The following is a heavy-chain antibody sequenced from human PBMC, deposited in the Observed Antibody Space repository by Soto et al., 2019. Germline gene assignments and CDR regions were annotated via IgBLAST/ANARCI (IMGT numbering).Heavy chain of an antibody. V-gene: IGHV3-53*01. CDR2: IYSGGST. J-gene: IGHJ6*02. D-gene: IGHD3-3*01. CDR3: ARVPTIFGVVTTYNGMDV. Sequence: EVQLVESGGGLIQPGGSLRLSCAASGFTVSSNYMSWVRQAPGKGLEWVSVIYSGGSTYYADSVKGRFTISRDNSKNTLYLQINSLRVEDTAVYYCARVPTIFGVVTTYNGMDVCGQGTTVTVSS. CDR1: GFTVSSNY.